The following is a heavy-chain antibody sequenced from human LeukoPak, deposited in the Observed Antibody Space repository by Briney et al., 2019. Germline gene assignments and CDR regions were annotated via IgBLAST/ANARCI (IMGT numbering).Heavy chain of an antibody. D-gene: IGHD2-15*01. Sequence: SETLSLTCAVYGGSFSGYYWSWIRQPPGKGLEWIGEINHSGNTNYNPSLKSRVTISVDTSKNQFSLKLSSVTAADTAVYYCARVRMSTRQVKYYFDYWGQGTLVTVSS. CDR2: INHSGNT. J-gene: IGHJ4*02. V-gene: IGHV4-34*01. CDR3: ARVRMSTRQVKYYFDY. CDR1: GGSFSGYY.